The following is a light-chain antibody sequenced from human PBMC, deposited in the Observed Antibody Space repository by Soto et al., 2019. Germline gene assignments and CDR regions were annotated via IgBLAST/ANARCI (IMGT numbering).Light chain of an antibody. Sequence: EIVMTQSPATLSVSPGERVTLSCRASQSLSSNLAWYQQKPGQAPRLLIYGAFTRATGIPARFSGSGSGTEFTLTISSLQSEDFAIYYCQQYSDCLLGFGQGTRLEI. CDR1: QSLSSN. CDR2: GAF. V-gene: IGKV3-15*01. J-gene: IGKJ5*01. CDR3: QQYSDCLLG.